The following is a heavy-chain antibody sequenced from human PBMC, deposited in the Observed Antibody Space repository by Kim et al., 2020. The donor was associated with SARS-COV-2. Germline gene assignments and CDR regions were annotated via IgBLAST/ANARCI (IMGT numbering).Heavy chain of an antibody. Sequence: SETLSLTCAVYGGSFSGYYWSWIRQPPGKGLEWIGEINHSGSTNYNPSLKSRVTISVDTSKNQFSLKLSSVTAADTAVYYCARSGLMVYAIPGLDYYYMDVWGKGTTVTVSS. J-gene: IGHJ6*03. CDR2: INHSGST. V-gene: IGHV4-34*01. D-gene: IGHD2-8*01. CDR3: ARSGLMVYAIPGLDYYYMDV. CDR1: GGSFSGYY.